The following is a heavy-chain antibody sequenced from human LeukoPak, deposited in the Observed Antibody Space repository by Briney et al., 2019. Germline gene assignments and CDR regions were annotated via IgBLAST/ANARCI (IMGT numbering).Heavy chain of an antibody. J-gene: IGHJ4*02. CDR2: IYHSGST. CDR1: GGSISSGGYS. Sequence: SETLSLTCAVSGGSISSGGYSWSWIWQPPGKGLEWIGYIYHSGSTYYNPSLKSRVTISVDRSKNQFSLKLSSVTAADTAVYYCARGVPRRALDYWGQGTLVTVSS. V-gene: IGHV4-30-2*01. CDR3: ARGVPRRALDY.